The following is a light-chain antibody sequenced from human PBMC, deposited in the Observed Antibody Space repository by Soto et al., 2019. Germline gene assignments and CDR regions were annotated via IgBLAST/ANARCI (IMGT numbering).Light chain of an antibody. Sequence: DIKMTQSPSTLSASVGDRVTITCRASHNIEIWLAWYPQKPGKAPKLLLYDVSSLESGVPSRFSGSGSGTEFILTINGLQPDDFATYFCQQFKSGTWTFGQGTKVDVK. CDR3: QQFKSGTWT. J-gene: IGKJ1*01. V-gene: IGKV1-5*01. CDR2: DVS. CDR1: HNIEIW.